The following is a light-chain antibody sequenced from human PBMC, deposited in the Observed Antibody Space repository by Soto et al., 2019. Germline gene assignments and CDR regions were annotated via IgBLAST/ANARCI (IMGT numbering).Light chain of an antibody. CDR3: LQDYDYPRT. CDR1: QSISSW. V-gene: IGKV1-5*01. CDR2: DAS. J-gene: IGKJ1*01. Sequence: DIQMTQSPSTLSASVGDIVTITCRASQSISSWLAWYQQKPGKAPKIMIYDASSLESGVPSRFSGSGSGTECTLTISSLQPDDVATYYCLQDYDYPRTFRQGTKVDIK.